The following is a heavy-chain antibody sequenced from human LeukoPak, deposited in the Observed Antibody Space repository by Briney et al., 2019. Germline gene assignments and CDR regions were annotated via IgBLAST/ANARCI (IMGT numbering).Heavy chain of an antibody. Sequence: SGPTLVNPTQTLTLTCTFSGFSLSTSGVGVGWIRQPPGKALEWLALIYWNDDKRYSPSLKSRLTITKDTSKNQVVLTMTNMDPVDTATYCCAHSNDILTGYQVDAFDIWGQGTMVTVSS. CDR3: AHSNDILTGYQVDAFDI. CDR2: IYWNDDK. D-gene: IGHD3-9*01. J-gene: IGHJ3*02. V-gene: IGHV2-5*01. CDR1: GFSLSTSGVG.